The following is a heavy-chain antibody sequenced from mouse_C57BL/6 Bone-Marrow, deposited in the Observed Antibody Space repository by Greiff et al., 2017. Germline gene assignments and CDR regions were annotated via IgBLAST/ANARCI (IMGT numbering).Heavy chain of an antibody. CDR2: ISNLAYSI. V-gene: IGHV5-15*01. CDR1: GFTFSDYG. CDR3: ARVGSSSDWYFEV. J-gene: IGHJ1*03. Sequence: EVKLVESGGGLVQPGGSLKLSCAASGFTFSDYGMAWVRQAPRKGPEWVAFISNLAYSIYYADTVTGRFTISRENAKNTLYLEMSSLRSEDTAMYYCARVGSSSDWYFEVWGTGTTVTVSS. D-gene: IGHD1-1*01.